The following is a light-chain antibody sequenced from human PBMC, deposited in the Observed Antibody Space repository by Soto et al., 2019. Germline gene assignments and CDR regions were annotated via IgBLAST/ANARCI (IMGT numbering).Light chain of an antibody. V-gene: IGKV3-20*01. CDR3: HQYGTAPLT. CDR2: GAP. J-gene: IGKJ3*01. Sequence: EVVLTQSPATLSLSPGERATLSCRASQSVSSYLAWYQQKRGQAPRLLIYGAPSRATGIPDRFSGSGSGTDFTLTISRLEPEDFSVYYCHQYGTAPLTFGPGTKVDIK. CDR1: QSVSSY.